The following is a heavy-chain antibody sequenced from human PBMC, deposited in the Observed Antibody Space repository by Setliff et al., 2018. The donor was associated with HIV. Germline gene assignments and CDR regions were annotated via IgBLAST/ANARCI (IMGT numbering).Heavy chain of an antibody. CDR2: IKQDGSEK. CDR3: ARETMYDSRGYLSHYFDY. V-gene: IGHV3-7*01. J-gene: IGHJ4*02. D-gene: IGHD3-22*01. CDR1: GFSFSSYW. Sequence: PGGSLRLSCEASGFSFSSYWMSWVRQAPGKGLEWVANIKQDGSEKHYMDSVKGRFTISRDNSKNTLYLQMNSLRVEDTAVYYCARETMYDSRGYLSHYFDYWGQGTPVTVSS.